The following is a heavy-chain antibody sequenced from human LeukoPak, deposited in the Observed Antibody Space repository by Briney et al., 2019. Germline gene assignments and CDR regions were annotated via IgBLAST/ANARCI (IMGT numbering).Heavy chain of an antibody. Sequence: ASVKVSCKASGGTFSSYAISWVRQAPGQGLEWMGRIIPILDIANYAQKFQGRVTITADKSKSTAYMELSSLRSEDTAVYYCARDHGYSYGAPFDYWGQGTLVTVSS. CDR3: ARDHGYSYGAPFDY. D-gene: IGHD5-18*01. CDR1: GGTFSSYA. J-gene: IGHJ4*02. CDR2: IIPILDIA. V-gene: IGHV1-69*04.